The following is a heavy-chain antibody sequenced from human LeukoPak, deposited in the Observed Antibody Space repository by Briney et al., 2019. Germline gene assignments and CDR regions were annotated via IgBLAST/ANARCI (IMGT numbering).Heavy chain of an antibody. CDR3: AKRGVVIRVILVGFHKEAYYFDS. V-gene: IGHV3-23*01. D-gene: IGHD3-22*01. J-gene: IGHJ4*02. CDR1: GTTLSNYG. Sequence: GGSLRLSCAVSGTTLSNYGMSWVRQAPGKGLEWVAGISGSGGATNYADSVKGRFTISRDNPKNTLYLQMNSLRVEDTAVYFCAKRGVVIRVILVGFHKEAYYFDSWGQGALVTVSS. CDR2: ISGSGGAT.